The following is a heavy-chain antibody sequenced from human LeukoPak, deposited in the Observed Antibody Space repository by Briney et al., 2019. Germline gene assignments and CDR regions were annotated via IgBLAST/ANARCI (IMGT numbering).Heavy chain of an antibody. Sequence: ASVKVSCKASGYTFTSYYMHWVRQAPGQGLEWMGIINPSGGSTSYAQKFQGRVTMTRDTSTSTVYVELSSLRSEDTAVYYCARDIQLGRLGGGFDYWGQGTLVTVSS. V-gene: IGHV1-46*01. J-gene: IGHJ4*02. CDR1: GYTFTSYY. CDR3: ARDIQLGRLGGGFDY. D-gene: IGHD6-13*01. CDR2: INPSGGST.